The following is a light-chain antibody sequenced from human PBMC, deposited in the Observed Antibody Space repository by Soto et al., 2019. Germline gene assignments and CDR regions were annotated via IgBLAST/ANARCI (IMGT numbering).Light chain of an antibody. Sequence: QAVVTQPPSVSGAPGQRVTISCTGSSSNIGAGYEVHWYQQRPGTAPKLLIYGNSNRPSGVPDRFSGSKSGTSASLAITGLQAEDEADYYCQSYDSSLSGWVFGGGTKLPVL. CDR1: SSNIGAGYE. CDR3: QSYDSSLSGWV. V-gene: IGLV1-40*01. J-gene: IGLJ3*02. CDR2: GNS.